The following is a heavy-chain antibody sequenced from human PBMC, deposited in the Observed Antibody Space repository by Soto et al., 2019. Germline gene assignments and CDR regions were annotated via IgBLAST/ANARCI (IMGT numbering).Heavy chain of an antibody. CDR1: GFTFSSYA. J-gene: IGHJ4*02. CDR2: ISGSGGST. D-gene: IGHD3-3*01. V-gene: IGHV3-23*01. Sequence: PGGSLRLSCAASGFTFSSYAMSWVRQAPGKGLEWVSAISGSGGSTYYADSVKGRFTISRDNSKNTLYLQMNSLRAEDTAVYYCAKDYGFLEWLSPETAYFDYWGQGTLVTVSS. CDR3: AKDYGFLEWLSPETAYFDY.